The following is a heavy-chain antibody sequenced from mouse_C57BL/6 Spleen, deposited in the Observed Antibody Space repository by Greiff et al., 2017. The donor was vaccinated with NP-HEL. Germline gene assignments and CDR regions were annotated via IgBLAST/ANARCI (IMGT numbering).Heavy chain of an antibody. Sequence: EVQLVESGGGLVQPKGSLKLSCAASGFSFNTYAMNWVRQAPGKGLEWVARIRSKSNNYATYYADSVKDRFTISRDDSESMLYLQMNNLKTEDTAMYYCVGYGSLWFAYWGQGTLVTVSA. CDR3: VGYGSLWFAY. CDR2: IRSKSNNYAT. J-gene: IGHJ3*01. CDR1: GFSFNTYA. D-gene: IGHD1-1*01. V-gene: IGHV10-1*01.